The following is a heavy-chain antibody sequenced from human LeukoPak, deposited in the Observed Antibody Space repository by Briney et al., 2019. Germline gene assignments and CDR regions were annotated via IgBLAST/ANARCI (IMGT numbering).Heavy chain of an antibody. CDR2: ISGGGGST. Sequence: GGSLRLSCAASGFTFSDYYMSWVRQAPGKGLEWVSVISGGGGSTYYADSVKGRFTISRDNSKNTLYLQMNSLRAEDTAVYFCAKDADSAHEFFFDHWGQGTLVTVSS. CDR1: GFTFSDYY. D-gene: IGHD5-12*01. CDR3: AKDADSAHEFFFDH. V-gene: IGHV3-23*01. J-gene: IGHJ4*02.